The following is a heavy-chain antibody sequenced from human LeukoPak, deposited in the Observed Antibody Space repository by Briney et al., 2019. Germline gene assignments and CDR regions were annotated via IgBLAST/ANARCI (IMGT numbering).Heavy chain of an antibody. Sequence: PGGSLRLSCAASGFTFSDYYMSWIRQAPGKGLEWVSYISSSGSTIYYADSVKGRFTISRDNAKNSLYLQMNSLRAEDTAVYYCARSYSGYEMFAFDIWGQGKMVTVSS. CDR1: GFTFSDYY. CDR2: ISSSGSTI. CDR3: ARSYSGYEMFAFDI. V-gene: IGHV3-11*01. D-gene: IGHD5-12*01. J-gene: IGHJ3*02.